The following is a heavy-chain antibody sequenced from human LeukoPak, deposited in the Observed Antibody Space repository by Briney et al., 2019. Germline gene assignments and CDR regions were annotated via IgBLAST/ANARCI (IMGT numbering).Heavy chain of an antibody. Sequence: GGSLRLSCAASGFTVSSNYMSWVRQAPGKGLEWVSVIYSGGTTYYADSVKGRFTISRDNSKNTLYLQMNSLRADDSAVYYCARAGAWQIDPWGQGTLVTVSS. CDR3: ARAGAWQIDP. J-gene: IGHJ5*02. CDR1: GFTVSSNY. V-gene: IGHV3-53*01. CDR2: IYSGGTT. D-gene: IGHD3-10*01.